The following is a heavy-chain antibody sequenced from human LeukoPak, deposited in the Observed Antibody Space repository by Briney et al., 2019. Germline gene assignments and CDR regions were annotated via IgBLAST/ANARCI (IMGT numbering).Heavy chain of an antibody. CDR1: GFIFSRYG. D-gene: IGHD3-10*01. Sequence: GGSLRLSCAASGFIFSRYGMHWVRQAPGKGLEWVAVIWYDGSNQYYADSVKGRFTISRDNSKNTLYLQMNSLRAEDTGVYFCVRDHLSRSGDWYFDLWGRGTLVAVSS. J-gene: IGHJ2*01. V-gene: IGHV3-33*01. CDR2: IWYDGSNQ. CDR3: VRDHLSRSGDWYFDL.